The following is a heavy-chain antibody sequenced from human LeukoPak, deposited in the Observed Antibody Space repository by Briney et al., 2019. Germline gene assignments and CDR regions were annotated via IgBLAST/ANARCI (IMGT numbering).Heavy chain of an antibody. J-gene: IGHJ4*02. V-gene: IGHV3-7*01. Sequence: GGSLRLSCTASGFTFSSYWMSWVRQAPGKGLEWVANIKHDGSEKYYVDSVKGRFTISRDNAKNSLYLQMNSLRAEDTAVYYCAREGTYYEYVWGSSPGGQGTLVTVSS. CDR1: GFTFSSYW. D-gene: IGHD3-16*01. CDR2: IKHDGSEK. CDR3: AREGTYYEYVWGSSP.